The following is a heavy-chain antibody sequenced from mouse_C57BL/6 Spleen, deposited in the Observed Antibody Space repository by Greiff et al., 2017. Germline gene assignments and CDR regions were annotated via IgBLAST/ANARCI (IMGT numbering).Heavy chain of an antibody. V-gene: IGHV2-9-1*01. D-gene: IGHD1-1*01. Sequence: VQRVESGPGLVAPSQSLSITCTVSGFSLTSYAISWVRQPPGKGLEWLGVIWTGGGTNYNSALKYRLSISKDNSKSQVFLKMNSLQTDDTARYYCARGTTVVGYAMDYWGQGTSVTVSS. CDR1: GFSLTSYA. CDR3: ARGTTVVGYAMDY. J-gene: IGHJ4*01. CDR2: IWTGGGT.